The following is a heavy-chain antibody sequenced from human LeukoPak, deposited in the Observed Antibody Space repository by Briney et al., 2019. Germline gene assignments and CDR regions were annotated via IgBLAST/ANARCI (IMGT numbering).Heavy chain of an antibody. CDR3: ARGSRYCSSTSCYIPY. CDR2: MNPNSGNT. Sequence: APVKVSCKASGYTFTNYDINWVRQATGQGLEWMGWMNPNSGNTGYAQKFQGRVTMTRNTSISTAYMELSSLRSEDTAVYYCARGSRYCSSTSCYIPYWGQGTLVTVSS. J-gene: IGHJ4*02. CDR1: GYTFTNYD. V-gene: IGHV1-8*01. D-gene: IGHD2-2*02.